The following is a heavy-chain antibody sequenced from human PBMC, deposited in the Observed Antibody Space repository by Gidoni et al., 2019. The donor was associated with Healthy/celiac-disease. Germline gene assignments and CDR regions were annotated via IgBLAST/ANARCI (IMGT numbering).Heavy chain of an antibody. V-gene: IGHV3-11*01. CDR3: ASRPWEIDY. Sequence: FGDYYMSCLRQAPGKGLEWVSYISSSGSTIYYADSVKGRFTISKDNAKNSLYLQMNSLGAEDAAVYYCASRPWEIDYWGQGTLVTVSS. CDR2: ISSSGSTI. J-gene: IGHJ4*02. D-gene: IGHD1-26*01. CDR1: FGDYY.